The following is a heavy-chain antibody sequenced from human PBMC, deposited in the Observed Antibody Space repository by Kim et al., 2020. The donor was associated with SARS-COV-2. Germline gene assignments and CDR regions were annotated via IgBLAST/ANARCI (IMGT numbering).Heavy chain of an antibody. CDR3: AKERRKYCSGGSCHLEY. D-gene: IGHD2-15*01. Sequence: VKGRLTIYRDKSKNTLYLQMNNLRAEDPAVYYCAKERRKYCSGGSCHLEYWGQGTLVTVSS. J-gene: IGHJ4*02. V-gene: IGHV3-33*03.